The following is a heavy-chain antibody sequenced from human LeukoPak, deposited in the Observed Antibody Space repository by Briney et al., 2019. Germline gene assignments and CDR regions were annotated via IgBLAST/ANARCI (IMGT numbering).Heavy chain of an antibody. J-gene: IGHJ5*02. CDR3: ARSRITMVRGNYDNWFDP. D-gene: IGHD3-10*01. Sequence: ASVKVSCKTSGYTFTSYGLTWVRQAPGQGLEWVRRLSPHSGNTNYAQKVEGRVIMTTDKTTSTAYMELTRLRSDDTAVYYCARSRITMVRGNYDNWFDPWGQGTLVTVSS. V-gene: IGHV1-18*01. CDR2: LSPHSGNT. CDR1: GYTFTSYG.